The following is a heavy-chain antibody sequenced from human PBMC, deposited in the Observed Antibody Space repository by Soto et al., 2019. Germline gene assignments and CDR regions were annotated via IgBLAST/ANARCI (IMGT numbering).Heavy chain of an antibody. D-gene: IGHD3-3*01. CDR2: ISWNSGSI. V-gene: IGHV3-9*01. Sequence: GGSLRLSCAASGFTFDAYAMHWVRQVPGKGLEWVSGISWNSGSIVYADSVKGRFTISRDNAKNSLYLQMNSLRAEDTALYYCTTLSITIFGVVLMDVWGQGTTVTVSS. CDR1: GFTFDAYA. J-gene: IGHJ6*02. CDR3: TTLSITIFGVVLMDV.